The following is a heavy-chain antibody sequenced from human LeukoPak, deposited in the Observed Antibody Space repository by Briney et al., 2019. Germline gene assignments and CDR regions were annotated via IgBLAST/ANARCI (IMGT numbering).Heavy chain of an antibody. D-gene: IGHD3-9*01. CDR2: ISAYNGNT. V-gene: IGHV1-18*01. J-gene: IGHJ4*02. CDR3: AGGVLRYFDWGFPFDY. Sequence: GASVKVSCKASGYTFTSYGISWVRQAPGQGLEWMGWISAYNGNTNYAQKLQGRVTMTTDTSTSTAYMELRSLRSDDTAVYYCAGGVLRYFDWGFPFDYWGQGTLVTVSS. CDR1: GYTFTSYG.